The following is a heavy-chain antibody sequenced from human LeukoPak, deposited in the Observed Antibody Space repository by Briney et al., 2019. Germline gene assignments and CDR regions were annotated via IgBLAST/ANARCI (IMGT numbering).Heavy chain of an antibody. J-gene: IGHJ3*02. CDR3: ARHWEYYYESSGYSDAFDI. CDR2: IYYSGST. D-gene: IGHD3-22*01. Sequence: SETLSLTCAASGGSISSGGYSWSWIRQPQGKDLKGIGNIYYSGSTYYNPSLKSRVTISVDTSKNQFSLKLSSVTAADTAVYYCARHWEYYYESSGYSDAFDIWGQGTMVTVSS. CDR1: GGSISSGGYS. V-gene: IGHV4-30-2*03.